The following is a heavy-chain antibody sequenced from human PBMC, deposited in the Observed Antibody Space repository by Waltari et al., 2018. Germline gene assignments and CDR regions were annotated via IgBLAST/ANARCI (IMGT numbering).Heavy chain of an antibody. CDR1: GGSISSYF. CDR2: GHNNGGT. V-gene: IGHV4-59*12. J-gene: IGHJ4*02. Sequence: QVQLQESGPGLVEPSETVSLTCGVSGGSISSYFWNWIRQPPGKGLEWIGYGHNNGGTKYNPSLTRRATITVARSSNQVTLRLTSATTADTAVYYCAQWNAPNRCFDSWGQGTLVIVSS. D-gene: IGHD1-1*01. CDR3: AQWNAPNRCFDS.